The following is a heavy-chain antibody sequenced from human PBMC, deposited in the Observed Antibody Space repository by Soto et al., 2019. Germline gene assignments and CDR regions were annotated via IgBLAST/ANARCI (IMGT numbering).Heavy chain of an antibody. D-gene: IGHD3-22*01. Sequence: ASVKVSCKASGYTFTSYYMHWVRHAPGQGLEWMGIINPSGGSTSYAQKFQGRVTMTRDTSTSTVYTELSSLRSEDTAVYYCAVEDSSGYPGRLSAFDIWGQGTMVTVSS. V-gene: IGHV1-46*01. J-gene: IGHJ3*02. CDR2: INPSGGST. CDR1: GYTFTSYY. CDR3: AVEDSSGYPGRLSAFDI.